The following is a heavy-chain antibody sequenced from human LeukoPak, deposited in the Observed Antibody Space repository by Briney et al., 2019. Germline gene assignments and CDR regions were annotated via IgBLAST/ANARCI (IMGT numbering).Heavy chain of an antibody. D-gene: IGHD5-18*01. Sequence: SETLSLTCTVSGYSISSDYYWGWIRQPPGKGLEWVGSMYHTGNSYYNPSLKSRVTISLDTSKNQFSLKLSSVTAADTAVYYCARGLLFRYSYGSPYYMDVWGKGTTVTVSS. V-gene: IGHV4-38-2*02. CDR1: GYSISSDYY. CDR2: MYHTGNS. CDR3: ARGLLFRYSYGSPYYMDV. J-gene: IGHJ6*03.